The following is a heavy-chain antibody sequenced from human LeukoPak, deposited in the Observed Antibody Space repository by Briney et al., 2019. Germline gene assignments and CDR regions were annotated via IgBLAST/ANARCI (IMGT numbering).Heavy chain of an antibody. J-gene: IGHJ4*02. D-gene: IGHD5-12*01. Sequence: PSETLSLTCAVSGYSISSGYYWSWIRQPPGKGLEWIGSIYYSGSTYYNPSLKSQVTISVDTSKNQFSLKLSSVTAADTAVYYCARVATTTNPPQRPFDYWGQGTLVTVSS. CDR1: GYSISSGYY. CDR2: IYYSGST. V-gene: IGHV4-38-2*01. CDR3: ARVATTTNPPQRPFDY.